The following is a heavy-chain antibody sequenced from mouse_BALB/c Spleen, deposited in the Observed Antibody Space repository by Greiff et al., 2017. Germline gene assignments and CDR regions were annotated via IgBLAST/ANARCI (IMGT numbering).Heavy chain of an antibody. CDR3: ERRGYYYGSSPSYWYFDV. Sequence: EVHLVESGGGLVKPGGSLKLSCAASGFTFSSYAMSWVRQTPEKRLEWVASISSGGSTYYPDSVKGRFTISRDNARNILYLQMSSLRSEDTAMYYCERRGYYYGSSPSYWYFDVWGAGTTVTVSS. CDR2: ISSGGST. J-gene: IGHJ1*01. V-gene: IGHV5-6-5*01. D-gene: IGHD1-1*01. CDR1: GFTFSSYA.